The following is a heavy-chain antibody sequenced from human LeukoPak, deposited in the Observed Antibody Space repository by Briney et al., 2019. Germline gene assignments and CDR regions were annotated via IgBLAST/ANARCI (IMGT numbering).Heavy chain of an antibody. CDR1: GASISTYY. Sequence: SETLSLTCSVSGASISTYYWSWIRQPPGKALEWIGSIYYSESAYYNPSLKSRVTISLDTSKNQFSLKLSSVTAADTAVYYCAGHECGGDCYRDWFDPWGQGTLVTVSS. V-gene: IGHV4-59*08. J-gene: IGHJ5*02. D-gene: IGHD2-21*02. CDR2: IYYSESA. CDR3: AGHECGGDCYRDWFDP.